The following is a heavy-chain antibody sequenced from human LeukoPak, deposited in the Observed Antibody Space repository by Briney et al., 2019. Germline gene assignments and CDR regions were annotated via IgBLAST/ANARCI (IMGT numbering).Heavy chain of an antibody. Sequence: ASVKVSCKAFGYTFTSNYMHWVRQAPGQGPEWMGVISPSGGSTTYAQKFQGRVTMTRDTSTSTVYMELSSLRSEDTAVYYCARDFLSGSYSMGIDCWGQGTLVTVSS. V-gene: IGHV1-46*01. CDR3: ARDFLSGSYSMGIDC. D-gene: IGHD1-26*01. CDR2: ISPSGGST. CDR1: GYTFTSNY. J-gene: IGHJ4*02.